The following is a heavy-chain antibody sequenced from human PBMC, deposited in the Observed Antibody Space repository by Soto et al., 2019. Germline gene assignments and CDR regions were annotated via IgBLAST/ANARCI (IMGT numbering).Heavy chain of an antibody. D-gene: IGHD3-22*01. Sequence: GASVKVSCKASGGTFSSYAISWVRQAPGQGLEWMGGINPNSGGTNYAQKFQGWVTMTRDTSISTAYMELSRLRSDDTAVYYCARGGPGYDSSGYYYYAHWGQGTLVTVSS. CDR2: INPNSGGT. J-gene: IGHJ4*02. V-gene: IGHV1-2*04. CDR3: ARGGPGYDSSGYYYYAH. CDR1: GGTFSSYA.